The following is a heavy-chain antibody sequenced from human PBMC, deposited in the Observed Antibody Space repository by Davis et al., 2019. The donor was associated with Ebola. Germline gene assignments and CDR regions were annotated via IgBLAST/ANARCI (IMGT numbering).Heavy chain of an antibody. V-gene: IGHV3-30*02. J-gene: IGHJ5*02. CDR2: IRYDGSNK. CDR3: AKDLGYSSGWSLDP. D-gene: IGHD6-19*01. CDR1: GFTFSSSG. Sequence: PGGSLRLSCAASGFTFSSSGMHWVRQAPGKGLEWVAFIRYDGSNKYYADSVKGRFTISRDNSKNTLYLQMNSLRAEDTAVYYCAKDLGYSSGWSLDPWGQGTLVTVSS.